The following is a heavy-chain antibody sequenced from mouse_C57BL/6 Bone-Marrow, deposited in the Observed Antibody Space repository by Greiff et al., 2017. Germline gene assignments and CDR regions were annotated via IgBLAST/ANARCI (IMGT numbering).Heavy chain of an antibody. Sequence: EVMLVESGPVLVKPGASVKMSCKASGYTFTDSYMNWVKQSHGKSLEWIGVINPYNGGTSYNQKFKGKATLTVDKSSSTAYMELNSLTSEDSAVYYCARRRIYDSWGQGTTLTVSS. CDR3: ARRRIYDS. CDR1: GYTFTDSY. CDR2: INPYNGGT. V-gene: IGHV1-19*01. D-gene: IGHD2-3*01. J-gene: IGHJ2*01.